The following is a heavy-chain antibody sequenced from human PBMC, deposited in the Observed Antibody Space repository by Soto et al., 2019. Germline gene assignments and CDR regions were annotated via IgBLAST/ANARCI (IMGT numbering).Heavy chain of an antibody. CDR1: GFNFFNDA. D-gene: IGHD6-19*01. CDR2: ISGSGGET. V-gene: IGHV3-23*01. Sequence: EMLLSESGGNLVQPGGSLRLSCAASGFNFFNDAMSWGRQAQGKGLEWVSSISGSGGETHYADSVKGRFTISRDNSKNTLYLQMNSLRAEDTAVYYCAKMTSGSGWYGAVDYWGQGTLVTVSS. CDR3: AKMTSGSGWYGAVDY. J-gene: IGHJ4*02.